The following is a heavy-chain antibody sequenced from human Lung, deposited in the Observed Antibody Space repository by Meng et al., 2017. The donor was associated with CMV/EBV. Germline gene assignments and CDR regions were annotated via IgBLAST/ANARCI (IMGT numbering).Heavy chain of an antibody. V-gene: IGHV1-2*02. Sequence: YIHWVRQAAGQGLEWMGWIRPDGGGTDYAPKFQGRVTMTRDTSVSTAYMELSRLTSDDTAVYFCARTRGTTAIVGGDFFYYYYGMDVWGQGTTVTVSS. CDR1: Y. CDR2: IRPDGGGT. D-gene: IGHD5-18*01. CDR3: ARTRGTTAIVGGDFFYYYYGMDV. J-gene: IGHJ6*02.